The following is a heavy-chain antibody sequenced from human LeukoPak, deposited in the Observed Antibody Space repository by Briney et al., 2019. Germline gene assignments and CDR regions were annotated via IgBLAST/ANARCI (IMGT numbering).Heavy chain of an antibody. V-gene: IGHV3-66*01. CDR2: IYSGGST. D-gene: IGHD2-21*02. CDR1: GFTVSSNY. J-gene: IGHJ6*02. CDR3: ARGRVVTDYYYGMDV. Sequence: PGGSLRLSCAASGFTVSSNYMSWVRQAPGRGLEWVSVIYSGGSTYYADSVKGRFTISRDNSKNTLFLQMNSLRAGDAAVYYCARGRVVTDYYYGMDVWGQGTTVTVSS.